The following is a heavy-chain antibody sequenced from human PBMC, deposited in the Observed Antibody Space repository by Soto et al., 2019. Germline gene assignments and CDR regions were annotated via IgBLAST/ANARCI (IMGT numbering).Heavy chain of an antibody. CDR1: GYTFTSYG. J-gene: IGHJ4*02. CDR2: ISAYNGNT. CDR3: ASDAIPGTVANFDY. D-gene: IGHD1-7*01. V-gene: IGHV1-18*01. Sequence: ASVKVSCKASGYTFTSYGISWVRQARGQGLEWMGWISAYNGNTNYPQKLQGRVTMTTDTSTSTAYMELRSLRSDDTAVYYCASDAIPGTVANFDYWGQGTLVTVSS.